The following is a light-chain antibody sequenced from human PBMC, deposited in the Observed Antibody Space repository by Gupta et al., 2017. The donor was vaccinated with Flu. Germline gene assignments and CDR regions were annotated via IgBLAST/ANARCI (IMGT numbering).Light chain of an antibody. J-gene: IGLJ1*01. CDR3: SSDTSSSTYV. Sequence: SAMTQPAPVPGSPGQSITISCTGTSSDVGGYNYVSWYQQHPGKAPKLMIYEVSNRPSGVSNRFSGSKSGNTASLTISGLQAEDEADYYCSSDTSSSTYVFGTGTKVTVL. V-gene: IGLV2-14*01. CDR1: SSDVGGYNY. CDR2: EVS.